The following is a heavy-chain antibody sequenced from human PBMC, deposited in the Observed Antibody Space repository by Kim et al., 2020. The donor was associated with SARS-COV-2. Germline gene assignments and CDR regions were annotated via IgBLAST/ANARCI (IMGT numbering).Heavy chain of an antibody. CDR3: ARRHGGNFFDY. D-gene: IGHD2-15*01. Sequence: TRYSPSFQGQVTISADKSISTAYLQWSSLKASDTAMYYCARRHGGNFFDYWGQGTLVTVSS. J-gene: IGHJ4*02. CDR2: T. V-gene: IGHV5-51*01.